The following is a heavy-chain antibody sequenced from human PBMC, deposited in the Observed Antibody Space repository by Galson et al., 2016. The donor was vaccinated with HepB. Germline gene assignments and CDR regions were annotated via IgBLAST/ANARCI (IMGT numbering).Heavy chain of an antibody. J-gene: IGHJ4*02. CDR3: ARQTVADHFDY. D-gene: IGHD6-19*01. CDR1: GGSISSSSYY. V-gene: IGHV4-39*01. CDR2: IYYSGST. Sequence: SETLSLTCTVSGGSISSSSYYWGWIRQPPGKGLEWIGSIYYSGSTQYNPSLKSRVTISVDTSKNQFSLKLSPVTAADTAVYYCARQTVADHFDYWGQGTLVTVSS.